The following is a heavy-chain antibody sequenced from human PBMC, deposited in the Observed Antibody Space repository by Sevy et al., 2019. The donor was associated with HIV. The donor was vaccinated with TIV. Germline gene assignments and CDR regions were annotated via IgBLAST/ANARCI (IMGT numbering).Heavy chain of an antibody. CDR2: IWYHGSNR. Sequence: GGSLRLSCAASGFTFSSYVMHWVRQAPGKGLEWVALIWYHGSNRYYADSVKGRFAISRDYSKNTLYLQMNSLKFEYTAVYYCARGGPYYYDSSGSLDYWGQGTLVTVSS. CDR3: ARGGPYYYDSSGSLDY. J-gene: IGHJ4*02. CDR1: GFTFSSYV. D-gene: IGHD3-22*01. V-gene: IGHV3-33*01.